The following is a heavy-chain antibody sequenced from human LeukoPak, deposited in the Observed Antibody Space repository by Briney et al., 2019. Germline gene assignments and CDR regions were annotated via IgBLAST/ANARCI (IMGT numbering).Heavy chain of an antibody. D-gene: IGHD5-18*01. Sequence: GASVTVSCKASVYTFTSYGIGWVRQAPGQGLEWMGCISAYNSNTNNAQKLQGRVIMTTDTTTSTAYMELRSLRSDDTAVYYCARDQCARGDTAMSLDYWGQGTLVTVSS. V-gene: IGHV1-18*01. CDR1: VYTFTSYG. CDR2: ISAYNSNT. J-gene: IGHJ4*02. CDR3: ARDQCARGDTAMSLDY.